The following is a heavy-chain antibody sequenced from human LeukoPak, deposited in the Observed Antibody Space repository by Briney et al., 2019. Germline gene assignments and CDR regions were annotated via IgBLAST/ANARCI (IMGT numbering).Heavy chain of an antibody. CDR2: INPNSGNT. D-gene: IGHD3-22*01. CDR3: ARTTYYDSSGYSHAFDI. V-gene: IGHV1-8*01. Sequence: GASVKVSCKASGYTFTSYDINWVRQATGQGLEWMGWINPNSGNTGYAQKFQGRVTMTRNTSISTAYMELSSLRSEDTAVYYCARTTYYDSSGYSHAFDIWGQGTMVTVSS. CDR1: GYTFTSYD. J-gene: IGHJ3*02.